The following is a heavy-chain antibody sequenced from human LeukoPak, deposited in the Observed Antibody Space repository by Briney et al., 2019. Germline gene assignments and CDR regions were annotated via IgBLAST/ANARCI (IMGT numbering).Heavy chain of an antibody. V-gene: IGHV4-31*03. CDR3: ARLGGYCSSTSCYTGWFDH. CDR1: GGSISSGGYY. CDR2: IYYSGST. Sequence: SQTLSLTCTVSGGSISSGGYYWSWIRQHPGKGLEWIGYIYYSGSTYYNPSLKSRVTISVDTSKNQFSLKLSSVTAADTAVYYCARLGGYCSSTSCYTGWFDHWGQGTLVTVSS. J-gene: IGHJ5*02. D-gene: IGHD2-2*02.